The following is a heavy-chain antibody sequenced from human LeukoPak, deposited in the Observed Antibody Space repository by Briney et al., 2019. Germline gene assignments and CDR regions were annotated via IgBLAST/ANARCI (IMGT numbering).Heavy chain of an antibody. CDR3: ARRQYSSSGGWAFDI. D-gene: IGHD6-19*01. Sequence: SETLSLTCTVSGGSISSYYWSWIRQPSGKGLEWIGYIYYSGSTNYNPSLKSRVTISVDTSKNQFSLKLSSVTAADTAVYYCARRQYSSSGGWAFDIWGQGTMVTVSS. J-gene: IGHJ3*02. CDR2: IYYSGST. CDR1: GGSISSYY. V-gene: IGHV4-59*08.